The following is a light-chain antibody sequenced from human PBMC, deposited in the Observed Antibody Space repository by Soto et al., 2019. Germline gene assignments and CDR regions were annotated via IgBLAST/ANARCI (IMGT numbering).Light chain of an antibody. J-gene: IGKJ1*01. CDR1: QNVAGD. CDR3: QEYNGRSS. Sequence: RVTTQSPATLSVSPGERATLSCRASQNVAGDLAWYQQKPGQAPRLLIYRTSTRATGIPARFSGSGSGTEFNLTISGLRAEDVAVYYCQEYNGRSSFGQGTKVEIK. V-gene: IGKV3-15*01. CDR2: RTS.